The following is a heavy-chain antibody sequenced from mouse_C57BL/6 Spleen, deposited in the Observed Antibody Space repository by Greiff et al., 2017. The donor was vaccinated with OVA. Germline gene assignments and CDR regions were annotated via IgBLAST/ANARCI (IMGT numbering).Heavy chain of an antibody. CDR1: GYTFTSYW. CDR2: IHPTSGST. Sequence: QVQLQQPGAELVKPGASVKLSCKASGYTFTSYWMHWVKQRPGQGLEWIGMIHPTSGSTNYNEKFKSKATLTVDKSSSTAYMQLSSLTSEDSAVYYCARLYDGYPYAMDYWGQGTSVTVSS. V-gene: IGHV1-64*01. J-gene: IGHJ4*01. CDR3: ARLYDGYPYAMDY. D-gene: IGHD2-3*01.